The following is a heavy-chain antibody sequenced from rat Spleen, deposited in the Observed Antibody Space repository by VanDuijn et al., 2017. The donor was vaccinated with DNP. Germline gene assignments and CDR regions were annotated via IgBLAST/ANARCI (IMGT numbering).Heavy chain of an antibody. V-gene: IGHV4-2*01. Sequence: EVKLVESGGGLVQPGRSLKLSCAASGFNFDDHWMAWVRQAPGKGLEWIGEINKGSTTINYTPSLKDKFTIFRDNDQSTLYLQVNKVGSEDTAIYYCVRAPDRPGHGVMDVWGQGTSVTVSA. D-gene: IGHD1-4*01. CDR1: GFNFDDHW. CDR2: INKGSTTI. J-gene: IGHJ4*01. CDR3: VRAPDRPGHGVMDV.